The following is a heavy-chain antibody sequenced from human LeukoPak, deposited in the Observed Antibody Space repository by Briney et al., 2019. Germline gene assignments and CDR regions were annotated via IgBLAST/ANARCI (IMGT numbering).Heavy chain of an antibody. CDR1: GFTFSSYA. J-gene: IGHJ6*03. V-gene: IGHV3-23*01. Sequence: PGGSLRLSCAASGFTFSSYAMSWVRQAPGKGLEWVSAISGSGGSTYYADSVKGRFTTSRDNSKNTLYLQMNSLRAEDTAVYYCAKDLWYSSSSKNYYYYMDVWGKGTTVTVSS. D-gene: IGHD6-6*01. CDR2: ISGSGGST. CDR3: AKDLWYSSSSKNYYYYMDV.